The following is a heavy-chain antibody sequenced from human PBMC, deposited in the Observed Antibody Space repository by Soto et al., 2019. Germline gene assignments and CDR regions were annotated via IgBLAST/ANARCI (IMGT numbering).Heavy chain of an antibody. J-gene: IGHJ4*02. Sequence: QVQLQESGPGLVKSSETLSLTCTVSGGSVSSEHYYWYWIRQPPGKGLEWIGYFFYTGSTNYNPSLESRLTMSVDVSKNHFSLRLNYVTAADTAVYYCAGGTDGKKVAYWGQGALVTVSS. D-gene: IGHD5-12*01. CDR3: AGGTDGKKVAY. V-gene: IGHV4-61*03. CDR1: GGSVSSEHYY. CDR2: FFYTGST.